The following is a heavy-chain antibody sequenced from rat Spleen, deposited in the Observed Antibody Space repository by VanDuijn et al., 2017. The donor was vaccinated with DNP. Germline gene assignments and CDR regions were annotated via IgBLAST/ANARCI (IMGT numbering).Heavy chain of an antibody. J-gene: IGHJ3*01. CDR3: ATLTTEGIVRIPWFAY. D-gene: IGHD1-11*01. Sequence: EVQLVESGGGLVQPGRSLKLSCAASGFTFSDYNMAWVRQAPEKGLEWVASISYDGRSTYYRDSVKGRFTISRDNAKSTLYLQMDSLRSEDTATYYCATLTTEGIVRIPWFAYWGQGTLVTVSS. V-gene: IGHV5-7*01. CDR1: GFTFSDYN. CDR2: ISYDGRST.